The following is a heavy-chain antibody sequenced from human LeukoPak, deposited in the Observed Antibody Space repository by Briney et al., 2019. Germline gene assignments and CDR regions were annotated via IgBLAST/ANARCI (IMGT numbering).Heavy chain of an antibody. V-gene: IGHV3-48*04. CDR2: ISSRGSTI. J-gene: IGHJ4*02. CDR3: ARVSGSDSGFDY. Sequence: GGSLRLSCAASGFTFSNAWMNWVRQAPGKGLEWLSYISSRGSTIYYADSVKGRFTISRDNAKNSLYLQMNSLRAEDTAVYYCARVSGSDSGFDYWGQGTLVTVSS. D-gene: IGHD3-10*01. CDR1: GFTFSNAW.